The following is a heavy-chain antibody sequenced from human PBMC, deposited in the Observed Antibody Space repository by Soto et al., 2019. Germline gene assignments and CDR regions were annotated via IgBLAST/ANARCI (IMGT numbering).Heavy chain of an antibody. CDR3: ARERRSSNHHYYYYGMDV. J-gene: IGHJ6*02. Sequence: GASVKVSCKASGYTFTSYAMHWVRQAPGQRLEWMGWINAGNGNTKYSQKFQGRVTITRDTSASTAYMELSSLRSEDTAVYYCARERRSSNHHYYYYGMDVWGQGTTVTVYS. CDR1: GYTFTSYA. V-gene: IGHV1-3*01. D-gene: IGHD3-16*02. CDR2: INAGNGNT.